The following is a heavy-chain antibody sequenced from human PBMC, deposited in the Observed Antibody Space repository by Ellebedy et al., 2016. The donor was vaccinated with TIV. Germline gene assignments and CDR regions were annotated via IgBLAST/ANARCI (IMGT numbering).Heavy chain of an antibody. J-gene: IGHJ3*02. CDR1: EFTFGSNY. D-gene: IGHD5/OR15-5a*01. CDR2: TSTGLST. Sequence: GESLKISCAASEFTFGSNYMSWVRQAPGTGLEWVSVTSTGLSTNYADSVKGRFTVSRDDSKNTLHLQMHSLRAEDTAVYNCATESLNDVDLKIWGVLNMWGQGTMVTVSS. V-gene: IGHV3-66*01. CDR3: ATESLNDVDLKIWGVLNM.